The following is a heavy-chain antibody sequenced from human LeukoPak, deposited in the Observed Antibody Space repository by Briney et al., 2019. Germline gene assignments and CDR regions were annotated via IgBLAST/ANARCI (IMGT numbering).Heavy chain of an antibody. CDR2: ISGSGGST. CDR1: GFTFSSYA. CDR3: AKDRQYSGYWPTYSY. V-gene: IGHV3-23*01. D-gene: IGHD5-12*01. J-gene: IGHJ4*02. Sequence: GGSLRLSCAASGFTFSSYAMSWVRQAPGKGLEWVSAISGSGGSTYYADSVKGRFTISRDNSKNTLYLQMNSLRAGDTAVYYCAKDRQYSGYWPTYSYWGQGTLVTVSS.